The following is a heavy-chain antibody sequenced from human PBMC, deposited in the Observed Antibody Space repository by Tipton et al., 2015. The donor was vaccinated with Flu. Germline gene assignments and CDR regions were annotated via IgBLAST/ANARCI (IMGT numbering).Heavy chain of an antibody. CDR3: VRDMPQGVVIIPPAKRFDF. J-gene: IGHJ4*02. Sequence: QVQLVQSGAEVKKPGASVKVSCKTSGYSFNSYGISWVRQAPGQGLEWMGWISAYTDNRNYAQRFQGRLTMTTDTSTNTAFMDLRSLTSHDTAVYYCVRDMPQGVVIIPPAKRFDFWGQGTLVTVSS. CDR2: ISAYTDNR. V-gene: IGHV1-18*01. D-gene: IGHD3-3*01. CDR1: GYSFNSYG.